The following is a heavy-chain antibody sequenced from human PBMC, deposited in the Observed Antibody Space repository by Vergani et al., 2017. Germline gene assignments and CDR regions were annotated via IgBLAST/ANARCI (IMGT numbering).Heavy chain of an antibody. J-gene: IGHJ6*02. CDR2: MNPNSGNT. CDR3: ARDSVAAAVADYYYYGMDV. D-gene: IGHD6-13*01. Sequence: QVQLVQSGAEVKKPGASVKVSCTASGYTFTSYDINWVRQATGQGLEWMGWMNPNSGNTGYAQKFQGRVTMTRNTSISTAYMELSSVTAADTAVYYCARDSVAAAVADYYYYGMDVWGQGTTVTVSS. V-gene: IGHV1-8*01. CDR1: GYTFTSYD.